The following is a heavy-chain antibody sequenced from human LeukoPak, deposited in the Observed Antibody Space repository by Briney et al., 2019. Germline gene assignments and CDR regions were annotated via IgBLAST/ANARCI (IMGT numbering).Heavy chain of an antibody. Sequence: GGSLRLSCAASGFSFSSYSMNWVRQAPGQGLEWVSSISSSSSYIYYADSVKGRFTISRDNAKNSLYLQMNSLRAEDTAVCYCARGQWELPLFDYWGQGTLVTVSS. CDR2: ISSSSSYI. J-gene: IGHJ4*02. CDR3: ARGQWELPLFDY. V-gene: IGHV3-21*01. D-gene: IGHD1-26*01. CDR1: GFSFSSYS.